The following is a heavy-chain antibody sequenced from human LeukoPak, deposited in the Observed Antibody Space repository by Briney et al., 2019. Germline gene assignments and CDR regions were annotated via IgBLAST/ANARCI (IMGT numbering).Heavy chain of an antibody. Sequence: GGSLRLSCAASGFTFSSYAMSWVRQAPGKGLEWVSAISGSGGSTYYADSVKGRFTISRDNSKNTLYLQMNSLRVEDTAVYYCAKAQVVSSPSEYFQHWGQGALVTVSS. CDR1: GFTFSSYA. V-gene: IGHV3-23*01. J-gene: IGHJ1*01. D-gene: IGHD2-15*01. CDR2: ISGSGGST. CDR3: AKAQVVSSPSEYFQH.